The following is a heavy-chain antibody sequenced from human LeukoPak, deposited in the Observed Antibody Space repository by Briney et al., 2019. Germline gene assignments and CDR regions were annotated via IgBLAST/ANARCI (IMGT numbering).Heavy chain of an antibody. CDR3: TTDPPPRYYYGSGSYYSPIDY. V-gene: IGHV3-15*01. CDR1: GFTFSNAW. J-gene: IGHJ4*02. Sequence: TSGGSLRLSCAASGFTFSNAWMSWVRQAPGKGLEWVGRIKSKTDGGTTDYAAPVKGRFTISRDDSKNTLYLQMNSLKTEDTAVYYCTTDPPPRYYYGSGSYYSPIDYWGQGTLVTVSS. D-gene: IGHD3-10*01. CDR2: IKSKTDGGTT.